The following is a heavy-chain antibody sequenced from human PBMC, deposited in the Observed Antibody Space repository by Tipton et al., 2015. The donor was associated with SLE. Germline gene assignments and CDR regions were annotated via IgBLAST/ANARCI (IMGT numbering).Heavy chain of an antibody. J-gene: IGHJ4*02. V-gene: IGHV4-34*01. Sequence: LRLSCAVSGGSFTMYYWSWIRQSPGKGLEWIAEIYHSGSTNYNPSLKSRLNISVAKSKNQFSLKLTSVTAADTAVYFCARRFFDGSGSIWGQGTLVTVSS. CDR1: GGSFTMYY. CDR3: ARRFFDGSGSI. CDR2: IYHSGST. D-gene: IGHD3-22*01.